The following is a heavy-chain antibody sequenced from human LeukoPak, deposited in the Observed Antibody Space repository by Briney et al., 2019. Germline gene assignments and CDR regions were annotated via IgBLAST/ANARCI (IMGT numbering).Heavy chain of an antibody. V-gene: IGHV3-7*01. D-gene: IGHD3-22*01. CDR1: GFTFSSYW. J-gene: IGHJ3*02. CDR3: ARDPEDYYDSSAYYDGFDM. Sequence: GGSLRLSCAASGFTFSSYWMTWVRQAPGKGLEWVANIKHDGSVQYCVDSVKGRFTISRDNAKNSLYLQMNSLRAEDTAVYYCARDPEDYYDSSAYYDGFDMWGQGTMVTVSS. CDR2: IKHDGSVQ.